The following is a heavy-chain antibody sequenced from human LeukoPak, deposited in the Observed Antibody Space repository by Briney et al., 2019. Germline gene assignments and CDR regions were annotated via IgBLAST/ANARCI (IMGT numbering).Heavy chain of an antibody. Sequence: GGCLRLSCAASGFTVSSNYMSWVRQAPGKGLEWDSVVYRGGSTYYADSVKGRSSMSRDNSKDTLYLQVNSRRAEDTAVYYCAREVPYGYYYDSSWYFDLWGRGTLVTVSS. V-gene: IGHV3-66*01. CDR1: GFTVSSNY. D-gene: IGHD3-22*01. CDR3: AREVPYGYYYDSSWYFDL. J-gene: IGHJ2*01. CDR2: VYRGGST.